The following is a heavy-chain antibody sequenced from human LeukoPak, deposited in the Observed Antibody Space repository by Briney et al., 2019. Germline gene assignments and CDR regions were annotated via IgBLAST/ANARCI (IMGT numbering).Heavy chain of an antibody. CDR1: GYSISSGYY. CDR2: IYHSGST. CDR3: AKSSYSIFDY. J-gene: IGHJ4*02. D-gene: IGHD5-18*01. Sequence: SETLSLTCTVSGYSISSGYYWGWIRQPPGKGLEWIGSIYHSGSTYYNPSLRSRVTISVDTSKNQFSLKLSSVTAADTAVYYCAKSSYSIFDYWGQGTLVTVSS. V-gene: IGHV4-38-2*02.